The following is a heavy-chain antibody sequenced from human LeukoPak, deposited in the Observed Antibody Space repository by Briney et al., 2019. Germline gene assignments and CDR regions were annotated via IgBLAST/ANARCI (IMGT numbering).Heavy chain of an antibody. CDR3: ARVVRGYSYGTFDY. CDR2: INAGNGNT. D-gene: IGHD5-18*01. CDR1: GYTFTSYA. V-gene: IGHV1-3*01. Sequence: ASVKVSSKASGYTFTSYAVHWVRQAPGQRLEWMGWINAGNGNTKYSQKFQGRVTIIRDTSASTAYMELSSLRSEDTAVYYCARVVRGYSYGTFDYWGQGTLVTVSS. J-gene: IGHJ4*02.